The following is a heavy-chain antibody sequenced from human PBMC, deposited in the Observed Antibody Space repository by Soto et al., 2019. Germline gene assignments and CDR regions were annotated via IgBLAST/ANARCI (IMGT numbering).Heavy chain of an antibody. V-gene: IGHV2-70*01. CDR1: GFSLSTSGMC. CDR3: AQSPYYYDSSGYQSWFDP. Sequence: SGPTLVNPTQTLTLTCTFSGFSLSTSGMCVSWIRQPPGKALEWLALIDWDDDKYYSTSLKTRLTISKDTSKNQVVLTMTNMDPVDTATYYCAQSPYYYDSSGYQSWFDPWGQGTLVTV. J-gene: IGHJ5*02. CDR2: IDWDDDK. D-gene: IGHD3-22*01.